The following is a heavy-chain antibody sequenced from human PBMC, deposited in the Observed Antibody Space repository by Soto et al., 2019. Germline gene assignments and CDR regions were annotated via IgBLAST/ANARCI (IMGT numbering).Heavy chain of an antibody. CDR3: ARQGITMVRGVNSDMDV. D-gene: IGHD3-10*01. J-gene: IGHJ6*02. CDR1: GYSFTSYW. CDR2: IDPSDSYT. Sequence: GESLKIPCKGFGYSFTSYWNSWVRPMPGKGLEGMGRIDPSDSYTNYSRSFQGHVTSSADKSISTAYLQWSSLKASDTAMYYCARQGITMVRGVNSDMDVWGQGTTVTVSS. V-gene: IGHV5-10-1*01.